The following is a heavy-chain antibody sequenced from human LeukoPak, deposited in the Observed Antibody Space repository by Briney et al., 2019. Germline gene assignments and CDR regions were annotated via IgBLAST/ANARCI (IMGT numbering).Heavy chain of an antibody. CDR3: AKRTGYYDSSGPIPLGY. J-gene: IGHJ4*02. CDR1: GFAFSNYN. Sequence: PGGSLRLSCAASGFAFSNYNMNWVRQAPGKGLEWVSAISGSGGSTYYADSVKGRFTISRDNSKNTLYLQMNSLRAEDTAVYYCAKRTGYYDSSGPIPLGYWGQGTLVTVSS. CDR2: ISGSGGST. D-gene: IGHD3-22*01. V-gene: IGHV3-23*01.